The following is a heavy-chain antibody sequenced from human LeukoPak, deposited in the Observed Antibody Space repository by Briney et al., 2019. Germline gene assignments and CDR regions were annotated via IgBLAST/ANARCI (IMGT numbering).Heavy chain of an antibody. V-gene: IGHV4-39*01. CDR3: ARYGVNNNLFDP. J-gene: IGHJ5*02. D-gene: IGHD3-10*01. CDR2: VYYSGSI. Sequence: SETLSLTCIVSGGSISSSNYYWGWIRQPPGKGLEWIGSVYYSGSIYHNPSLKSRVTISVDTSKNQFSPKLSSVTAADTAVYYCARYGVNNNLFDPWGQGTLVTVSS. CDR1: GGSISSSNYY.